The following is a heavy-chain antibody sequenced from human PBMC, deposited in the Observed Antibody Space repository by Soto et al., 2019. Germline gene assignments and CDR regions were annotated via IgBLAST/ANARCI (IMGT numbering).Heavy chain of an antibody. V-gene: IGHV3-30-3*01. D-gene: IGHD6-13*01. J-gene: IGHJ4*02. CDR1: GFTFSSYA. CDR3: ARVKAGVWQRAVIRFDY. Sequence: QVQLVESGGGVVQPGRSLRLSCAASGFTFSSYAMHWVRQAPGKGLEWVAVISYDGSNKYYADSVKGRFTISRDNSKNTLYLQMNSLRAEATAVYYCARVKAGVWQRAVIRFDYWGQGTLVTVSS. CDR2: ISYDGSNK.